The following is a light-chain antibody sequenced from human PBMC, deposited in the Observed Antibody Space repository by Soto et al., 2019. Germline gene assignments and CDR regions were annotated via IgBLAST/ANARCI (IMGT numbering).Light chain of an antibody. CDR2: GAS. CDR1: QSISNY. CDR3: QQSFSTPRA. V-gene: IGKV1-39*01. Sequence: DIQLTQSPSSLSASVGDRVTITCRASQSISNYLNWYQQRPGKAPNLLIYGASNLQSGVPPRFSGSGSGTDFTLTISSLQPEDFATYHCQQSFSTPRAFGQGTKLEI. J-gene: IGKJ2*01.